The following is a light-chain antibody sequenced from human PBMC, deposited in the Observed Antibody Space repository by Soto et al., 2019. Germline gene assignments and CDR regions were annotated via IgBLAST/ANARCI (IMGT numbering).Light chain of an antibody. CDR2: GAS. CDR3: QQYGSLPFT. CDR1: QSVSSSY. J-gene: IGKJ3*01. V-gene: IGKV3-20*01. Sequence: EIVLTQSPGTLSLSPGERATLSCMASQSVSSSYLAWHQQKRGQAPRRLIYGASSRATGIPARFIGSRSGTDFTLIISRLEPEDFAVYYCQQYGSLPFTFGPGTKVEIK.